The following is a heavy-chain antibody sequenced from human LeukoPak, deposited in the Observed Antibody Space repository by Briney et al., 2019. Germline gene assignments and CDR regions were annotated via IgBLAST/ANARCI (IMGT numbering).Heavy chain of an antibody. J-gene: IGHJ5*02. V-gene: IGHV1-69*04. CDR3: ASDYYDSRGYPNWFDP. CDR2: IIPILGIA. Sequence: ASVKVSCKASGGTFSSYAISWVRQAPGQGLEWMGRIIPILGIANYAQKFQGRVTITADKSTSTAYMELSSLRSEDTAVYYCASDYYDSRGYPNWFDPWGQGTLVTVSS. CDR1: GGTFSSYA. D-gene: IGHD3-22*01.